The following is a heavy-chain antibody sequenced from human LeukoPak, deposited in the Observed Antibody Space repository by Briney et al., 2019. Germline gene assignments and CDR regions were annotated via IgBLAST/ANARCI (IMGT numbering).Heavy chain of an antibody. J-gene: IGHJ4*02. CDR2: IYYSGST. D-gene: IGHD2-2*01. CDR1: GGSTSISSYY. V-gene: IGHV4-39*01. Sequence: PSETRSLTCTFSGGSTSISSYYWAWIRHPPGKGLEWMGSIYYSGSTYYNPSLKSRVTISVDTSKNQFSLKLSSVTAADTAVYYCARPHQGIVVVPTDWGQGTLVTVSS. CDR3: ARPHQGIVVVPTD.